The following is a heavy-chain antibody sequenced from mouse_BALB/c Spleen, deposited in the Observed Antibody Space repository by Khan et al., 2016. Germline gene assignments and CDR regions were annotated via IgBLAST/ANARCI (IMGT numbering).Heavy chain of an antibody. CDR1: GYTFSNYW. J-gene: IGHJ2*01. CDR3: ARGKLPDC. CDR2: ILPGSGSA. V-gene: IGHV1-9*01. D-gene: IGHD1-1*01. Sequence: QVQLQQSGAELMKPGASVQISCKATGYTFSNYWIEWVQQRPGHGLEWIGEILPGSGSANYNEKFKGKATFTADSPSNPAYMQLRSLTSDDSAVYYCARGKLPDCGGQGTTLTVSS.